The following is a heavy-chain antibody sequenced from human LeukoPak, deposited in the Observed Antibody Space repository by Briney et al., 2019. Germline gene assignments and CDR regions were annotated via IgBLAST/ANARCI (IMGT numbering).Heavy chain of an antibody. D-gene: IGHD3-9*01. Sequence: GGSLRLSCEASGFTFRDYNVNWVRQAPGKGLEWVSSISSSSSFISYADSVKGRFTISRDNAKNSLYLQMNSLRAEDTALYYCATEYHDLLTGYLYYFHYWGQGTLVTVSS. J-gene: IGHJ4*02. CDR2: ISSSSSFI. CDR3: ATEYHDLLTGYLYYFHY. CDR1: GFTFRDYN. V-gene: IGHV3-21*01.